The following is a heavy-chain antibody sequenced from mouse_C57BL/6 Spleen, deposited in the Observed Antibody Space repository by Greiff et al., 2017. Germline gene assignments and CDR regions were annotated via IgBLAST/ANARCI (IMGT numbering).Heavy chain of an antibody. J-gene: IGHJ3*01. D-gene: IGHD1-1*02. Sequence: EVQLQQPGTELVRPGASVKMSCKTSGYTFTSYWMHWVKQRPGQGLEWIGAIYPGNSDTSYNQKFKGKAKLTAVKSASTAYMRLSSLTNEDSAVYYGTEENNGAGGAWIAYWGQGTLVTVSA. CDR3: TEENNGAGGAWIAY. V-gene: IGHV1-5*01. CDR1: GYTFTSYW. CDR2: IYPGNSDT.